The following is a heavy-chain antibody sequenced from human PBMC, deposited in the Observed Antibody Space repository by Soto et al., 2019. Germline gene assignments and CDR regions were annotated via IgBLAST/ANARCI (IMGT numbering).Heavy chain of an antibody. V-gene: IGHV3-74*01. J-gene: IGHJ5*02. Sequence: PGGSLRLSCVASGFVFEVYWMHWVRQVPCKGLEWVSRISDDGARTDYAESVRGRFTISRDNANNALYLQMNALRGEDTAVYFCTSGTRTSSFGTGAACGRGALVTVSS. CDR3: TSGTRTSSFGTGAA. CDR2: ISDDGART. CDR1: GFVFEVYW. D-gene: IGHD1-1*01.